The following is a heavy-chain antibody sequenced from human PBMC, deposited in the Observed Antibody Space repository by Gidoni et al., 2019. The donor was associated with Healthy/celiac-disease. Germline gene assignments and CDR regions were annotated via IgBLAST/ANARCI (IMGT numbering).Heavy chain of an antibody. Sequence: EVQLVESGGGLVKPGGSLTLPCSASGFTFSSYSMNWVRQAPGKGLEWVSSISSSSSYIYYADSVKGRFTISRDNAKNSLYLQMNSLRAEDTAVYYCARVKQLVPDYWGQGTLVTVSS. CDR1: GFTFSSYS. D-gene: IGHD6-13*01. CDR3: ARVKQLVPDY. V-gene: IGHV3-21*01. CDR2: ISSSSSYI. J-gene: IGHJ4*02.